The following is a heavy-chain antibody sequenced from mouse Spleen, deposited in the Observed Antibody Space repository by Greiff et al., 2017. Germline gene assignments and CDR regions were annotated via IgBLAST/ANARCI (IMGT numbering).Heavy chain of an antibody. CDR1: GFTFSSYT. CDR2: ISSGGSYT. CDR3: TRALAEYFDV. V-gene: IGHV5-6-4*01. J-gene: IGHJ1*01. Sequence: LQQSGGGLVKPGGSLKLSCAASGFTFSSYTMSWVRQTPEKRLEWVATISSGGSYTYYPDSVKGRFTISRDNAKNTLYLQMSSLKSEDTAMYYCTRALAEYFDVWGAGTTVTVSS.